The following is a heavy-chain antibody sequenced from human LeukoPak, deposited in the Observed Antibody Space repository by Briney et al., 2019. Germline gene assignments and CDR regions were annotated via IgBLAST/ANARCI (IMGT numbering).Heavy chain of an antibody. CDR3: AKAQEGYGVVDVLDY. D-gene: IGHD2-15*01. J-gene: IGHJ4*02. Sequence: PGGSLRLSCGASGFTFSSYAMSWVRHAPGKGLEWVSAISGSGGSTYYADSVKGRFTISRDNSKNTLYLQMNSLRAEDTAVYYRAKAQEGYGVVDVLDYWGQGTLVTVSS. CDR2: ISGSGGST. CDR1: GFTFSSYA. V-gene: IGHV3-23*01.